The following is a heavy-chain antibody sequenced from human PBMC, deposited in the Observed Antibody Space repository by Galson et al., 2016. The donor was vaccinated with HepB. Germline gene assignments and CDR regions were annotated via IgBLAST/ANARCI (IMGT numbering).Heavy chain of an antibody. CDR1: GGSISTSSYY. J-gene: IGHJ4*02. Sequence: SETLSLTCTVSGGSISTSSYYGGWIRQPPGKGLEWIVSVSYSGNTYYNPSLKSRVTTSVDTSKNQLSLKPRSVTAADTAVYYCARIFPYTNYVGSFDYWGQGALVAVSS. CDR3: ARIFPYTNYVGSFDY. CDR2: VSYSGNT. D-gene: IGHD4-11*01. V-gene: IGHV4-39*01.